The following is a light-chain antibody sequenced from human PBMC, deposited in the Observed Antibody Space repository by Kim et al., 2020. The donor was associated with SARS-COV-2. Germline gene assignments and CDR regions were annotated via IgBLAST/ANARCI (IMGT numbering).Light chain of an antibody. V-gene: IGKV1-39*01. CDR1: QSISSY. CDR3: QQSYSTPLT. J-gene: IGKJ4*01. CDR2: AAS. Sequence: DIQMTKSPSSLSASVGDRVTITCRASQSISSYLNWYQQKPGKAPKLLIYAASSLQSGVPSRFSGSGSGTDFTLTISSLQPEDFATYYCQQSYSTPLTLGGGTKLEI.